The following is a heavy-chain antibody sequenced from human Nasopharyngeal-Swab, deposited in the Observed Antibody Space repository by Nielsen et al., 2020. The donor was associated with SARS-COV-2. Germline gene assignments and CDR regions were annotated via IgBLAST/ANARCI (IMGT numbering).Heavy chain of an antibody. CDR2: ISYDGSNE. Sequence: GESLKISCAASGFTFSSYAMSRVRQAPGKGLEWVAVISYDGSNEYYEDSVKGRFTISRDNSKNTLYLQMNSLRVEDTAVYYCAKDVHGDYGGIDYWGQGTLVTVSS. D-gene: IGHD4-17*01. CDR1: GFTFSSYA. V-gene: IGHV3-30*18. CDR3: AKDVHGDYGGIDY. J-gene: IGHJ4*02.